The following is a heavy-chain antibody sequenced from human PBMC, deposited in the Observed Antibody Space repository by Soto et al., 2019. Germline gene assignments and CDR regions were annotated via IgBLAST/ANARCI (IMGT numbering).Heavy chain of an antibody. V-gene: IGHV4-61*01. CDR1: GGSVSSGSYY. CDR3: ARGTVVNLIDY. CDR2: IYYSGST. D-gene: IGHD2-15*01. J-gene: IGHJ4*02. Sequence: SETLSLTCTVSGGSVSSGSYYWSWIRQPPGKGLEWIGYIYYSGSTNYNPSLKSRVTISVDTSKNQFSLKLSSVTAADTAVYYCARGTVVNLIDYWGQGTLVTVSS.